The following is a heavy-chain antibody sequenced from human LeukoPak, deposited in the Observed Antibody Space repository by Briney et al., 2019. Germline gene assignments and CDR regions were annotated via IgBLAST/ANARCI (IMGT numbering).Heavy chain of an antibody. Sequence: GGSLRLSCTASGFTFGDYAMSWVRQAPGKGLEWVSGISWNSGSIGYADSVKGRFTISRDNAKNSLYLQMNSLRAEDTALYYCAKDIFTGIAAAGAIDYWGQGTLVTVSS. CDR2: ISWNSGSI. CDR1: GFTFGDYA. D-gene: IGHD6-13*01. CDR3: AKDIFTGIAAAGAIDY. J-gene: IGHJ4*02. V-gene: IGHV3-9*01.